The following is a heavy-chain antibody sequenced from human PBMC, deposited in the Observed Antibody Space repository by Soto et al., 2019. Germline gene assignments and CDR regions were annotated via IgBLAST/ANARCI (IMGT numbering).Heavy chain of an antibody. D-gene: IGHD6-13*01. CDR3: ARDGIAALDY. V-gene: IGHV3-30-3*01. CDR1: GFTFSSYA. Sequence: GGSLRLSCAASGFTFSSYAMHWVRQAPGKGLEWVAVISYDGSNKYYADSVKGRFTISRDNSKNTLYLQMNSLRAEDTAVYYRARDGIAALDYWGQGTLVTVSS. J-gene: IGHJ4*02. CDR2: ISYDGSNK.